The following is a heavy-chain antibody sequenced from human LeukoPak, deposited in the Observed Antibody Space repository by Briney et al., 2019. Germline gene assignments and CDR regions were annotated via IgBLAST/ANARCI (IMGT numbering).Heavy chain of an antibody. CDR3: ARVEGLTATVTD. CDR2: IITSAGST. V-gene: IGHV1-46*01. Sequence: EASVKVSCKASGYTFTSYYMHWVRQAPGQGLEWMGLIITSAGSTTYAQNFQGRVTLTRDTSTSTVYMEMSSLRSEDTAVYYCARVEGLTATVTDWGQGTLVTVSS. CDR1: GYTFTSYY. D-gene: IGHD5-18*01. J-gene: IGHJ4*02.